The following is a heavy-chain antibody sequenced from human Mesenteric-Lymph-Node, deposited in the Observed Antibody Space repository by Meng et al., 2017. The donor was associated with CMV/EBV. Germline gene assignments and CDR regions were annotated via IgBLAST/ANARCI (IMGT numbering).Heavy chain of an antibody. CDR3: ATYGSGSGTDYYYYYGMDV. CDR1: GFTFSSYS. J-gene: IGHJ6*02. V-gene: IGHV3-23*01. D-gene: IGHD3-10*01. Sequence: GESLKISCAASGFTFSSYSMNWVRQAPGKGLEWVSGISGRSSRTYYADSVKGRFTISRDNSKNTLSLQMNSLRAEDTAVYYCATYGSGSGTDYYYYYGMDVWGQGTTVTVSS. CDR2: ISGRSSRT.